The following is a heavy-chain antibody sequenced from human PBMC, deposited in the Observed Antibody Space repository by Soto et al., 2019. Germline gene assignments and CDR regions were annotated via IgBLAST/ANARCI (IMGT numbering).Heavy chain of an antibody. CDR2: TWYDGSHK. CDR3: ARRGCVSASCRSDAFDI. V-gene: IGHV3-33*01. J-gene: IGHJ3*02. Sequence: GGSLRLSCRAAGGTFSAYGSHWVRQAPGKGLEWVAATWYDGSHKYYVDSVKGRFTISRDNSRNTLYMQMNSLRAEDTAVYFCARRGCVSASCRSDAFDIWDQGTMVTVSS. CDR1: GGTFSAYG. D-gene: IGHD1-26*01.